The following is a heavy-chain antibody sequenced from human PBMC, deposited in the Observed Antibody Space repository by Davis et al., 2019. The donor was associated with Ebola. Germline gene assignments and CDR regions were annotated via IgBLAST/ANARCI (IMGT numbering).Heavy chain of an antibody. Sequence: GESLKISCAASGITFTNYWMDWVRQAPGKGLEWVANIQGVGSEKNYVDSVRGRFTVSREDAKNTLFLKMNSLRAEDTAVYFCAREGLRGGSFWGQGILVTVSS. J-gene: IGHJ4*02. V-gene: IGHV3-7*03. CDR3: AREGLRGGSF. D-gene: IGHD3-16*01. CDR2: IQGVGSEK. CDR1: GITFTNYW.